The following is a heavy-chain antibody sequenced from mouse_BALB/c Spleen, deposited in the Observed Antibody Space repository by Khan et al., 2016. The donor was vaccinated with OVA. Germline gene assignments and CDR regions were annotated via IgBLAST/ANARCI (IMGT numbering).Heavy chain of an antibody. J-gene: IGHJ3*01. V-gene: IGHV14-1*02. CDR2: IDPEDGNT. Sequence: VQLKQSGAELVRPGALVKLSCKASGFNIKDYYMYWVKQRPEQGLEWVGWIDPEDGNTIYDPKFPGMASITSDTSSNTAYLQLSILTSEDDAVNYCARRGYGNYCMAYWGQGTLVTVSA. CDR1: GFNIKDYY. D-gene: IGHD2-1*01. CDR3: ARRGYGNYCMAY.